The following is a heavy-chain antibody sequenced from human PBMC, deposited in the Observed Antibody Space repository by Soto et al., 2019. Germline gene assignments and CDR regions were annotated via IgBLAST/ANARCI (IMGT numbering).Heavy chain of an antibody. CDR3: IRDLYGST. CDR1: GFTFSTAW. CDR2: IKTTSDGGTI. J-gene: IGHJ5*02. V-gene: IGHV3-15*01. Sequence: EVQLVESGGGLVKPGESLRLSCAASGFTFSTAWMTWVRQAPGRGLEWVARIKTTSDGGTIHYAAPVKGRFTISRDDSKDTLFLQMNSLKIEDTALYYCIRDLYGSTWGQGTLVTVSS. D-gene: IGHD3-10*01.